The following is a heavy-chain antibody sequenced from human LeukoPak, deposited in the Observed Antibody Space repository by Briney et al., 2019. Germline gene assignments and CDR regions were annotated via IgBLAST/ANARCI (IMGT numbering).Heavy chain of an antibody. CDR2: INRSGST. V-gene: IGHV4-34*01. D-gene: IGHD5-18*01. J-gene: IGHJ4*02. Sequence: PSETLSLTCAVYGGSFSGYYWIWIRQPPGKGLEGIGDINRSGSTTYNPSLKSRVTISLDTSKNQFSLKLSSVTAADTAVYYCASSLVRADMVTGIDYWGQGTLVTVSS. CDR1: GGSFSGYY. CDR3: ASSLVRADMVTGIDY.